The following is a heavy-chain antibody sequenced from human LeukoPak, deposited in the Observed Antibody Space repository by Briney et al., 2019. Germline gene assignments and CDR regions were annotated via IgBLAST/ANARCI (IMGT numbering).Heavy chain of an antibody. V-gene: IGHV3-74*01. J-gene: IGHJ4*02. D-gene: IGHD2-2*02. Sequence: GGSLRLSCVASGFTFSSYWMHWVRQAPGKGLVWVSHINIDGSSTDYEDSVKGRFTISRDNAKNTLYLQLNSLRAEDTAVYYCARVRYCSSTSCYIYFEYWGQGTLVTVSS. CDR1: GFTFSSYW. CDR3: ARVRYCSSTSCYIYFEY. CDR2: INIDGSST.